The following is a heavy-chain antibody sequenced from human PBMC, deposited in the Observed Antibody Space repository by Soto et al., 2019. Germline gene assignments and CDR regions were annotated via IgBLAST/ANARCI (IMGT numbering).Heavy chain of an antibody. CDR2: MSSDGSTK. CDR3: AKKLAGTYYTGMDV. CDR1: GFALSTFG. Sequence: PGGSLRLSCAASGFALSTFGMHWVRQAPGKGLEWVATMSSDGSTKHYADSVKGRFTISRDNSKNTLYLQMSSLRAEDTAVHYCAKKLAGTYYTGMDVWGQGTTVTVSS. J-gene: IGHJ6*02. V-gene: IGHV3-30*18.